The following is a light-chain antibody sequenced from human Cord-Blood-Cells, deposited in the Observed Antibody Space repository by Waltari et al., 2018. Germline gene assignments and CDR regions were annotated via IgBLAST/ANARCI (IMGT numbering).Light chain of an antibody. CDR2: DVC. Sequence: HSALTQPASVSGSPGPSITISCTGTSSDVGGYNYVSWYQQHPGKAPKPMIYDVCKRPSGVSNRFSGYKSGNTASLTISGLQAEDEADYYCSSYTSSSTWVFGGGTKLTVL. CDR3: SSYTSSSTWV. V-gene: IGLV2-14*01. J-gene: IGLJ3*02. CDR1: SSDVGGYNY.